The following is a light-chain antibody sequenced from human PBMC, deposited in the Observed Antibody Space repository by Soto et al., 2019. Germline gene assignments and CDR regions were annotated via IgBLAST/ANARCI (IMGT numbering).Light chain of an antibody. CDR2: DVT. V-gene: IGLV2-11*01. CDR3: SSYTSSATRL. J-gene: IGLJ3*02. Sequence: QSALTQPRSVSGSPGQSVTISCTGTSSDVGNYNYVSWYQQHPGKAPKVMIYDVTKRPSGVPDRFSGSKSGNTASLTISGLQAEDEAAYYCSSYTSSATRLFGGGTKLTVL. CDR1: SSDVGNYNY.